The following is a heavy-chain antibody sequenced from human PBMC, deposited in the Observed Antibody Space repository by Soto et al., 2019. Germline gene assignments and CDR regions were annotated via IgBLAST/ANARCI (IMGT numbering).Heavy chain of an antibody. CDR1: GFTFGDYA. V-gene: IGHV3-49*03. Sequence: GGSLRLSCTASGFTFGDYAMSWFRQAPGKGLEWVGFIRSKAYGGTTEYAASAKGRFTISRDDSKSIAYLQMNSLKTEDTAVYYCTACYDFWSGCENWFDPWGQGTLVTVSS. CDR2: IRSKAYGGTT. J-gene: IGHJ5*02. CDR3: TACYDFWSGCENWFDP. D-gene: IGHD3-3*01.